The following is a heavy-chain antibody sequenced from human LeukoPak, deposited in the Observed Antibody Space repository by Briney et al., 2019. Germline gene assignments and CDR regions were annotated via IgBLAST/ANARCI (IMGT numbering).Heavy chain of an antibody. J-gene: IGHJ4*02. Sequence: GGSLRLSCAASGFTFSSYAMSWVRQAPGKGLEWVSAISGSGGSTYYADSVKGRFTISRDNSKNTLYLQMNSLRAEDTAVYYCAKDIFSNYDYVWGSYRSNDYWGQGTLVTVSS. D-gene: IGHD3-16*02. V-gene: IGHV3-23*01. CDR1: GFTFSSYA. CDR3: AKDIFSNYDYVWGSYRSNDY. CDR2: ISGSGGST.